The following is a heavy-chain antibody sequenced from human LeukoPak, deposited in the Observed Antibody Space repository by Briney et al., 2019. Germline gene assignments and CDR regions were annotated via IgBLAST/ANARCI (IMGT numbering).Heavy chain of an antibody. V-gene: IGHV3-23*01. CDR2: ISGSGDST. J-gene: IGHJ1*01. Sequence: GGSLRLSCAASGFTFSSYAMSWVRQAPGKGLEWVSGISGSGDSTYYADSVKGRFTISRDNSKNTLYLQMNSLRAEDTAVYYCAKSSQRLIRLAWEYFQHWGQGTLVIVSS. CDR3: AKSSQRLIRLAWEYFQH. CDR1: GFTFSSYA. D-gene: IGHD6-19*01.